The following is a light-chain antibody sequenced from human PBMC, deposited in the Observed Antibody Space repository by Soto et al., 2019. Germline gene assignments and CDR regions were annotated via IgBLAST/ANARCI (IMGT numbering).Light chain of an antibody. CDR3: QVRDSSSDHMV. Sequence: SYELTQPPSVSVAPGQTASITCGGSNIGNKSVHWYQQRPGQAPVVVVYDDDIRPSGIPERFSGSNSGNTATLSISRVGAGDEADYYCQVRDSSSDHMVFGGGTKLTVL. CDR2: DDD. J-gene: IGLJ3*02. V-gene: IGLV3-21*02. CDR1: NIGNKS.